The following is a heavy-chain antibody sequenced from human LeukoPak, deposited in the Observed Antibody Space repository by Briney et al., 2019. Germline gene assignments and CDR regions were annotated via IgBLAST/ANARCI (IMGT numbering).Heavy chain of an antibody. CDR1: EFAFSTYN. J-gene: IGHJ4*02. CDR2: ISTGSSTT. V-gene: IGHV3-48*02. Sequence: GGSLRLSCAASEFAFSTYNMNWVRRAPGKGLEWVSYISTGSSTTYYADSVKGRFTISRDNVENSLYLQMNSPRDEDTAVYYCARVAAGYSVNYFDYWGQGTLVTVSS. CDR3: ARVAAGYSVNYFDY. D-gene: IGHD4-23*01.